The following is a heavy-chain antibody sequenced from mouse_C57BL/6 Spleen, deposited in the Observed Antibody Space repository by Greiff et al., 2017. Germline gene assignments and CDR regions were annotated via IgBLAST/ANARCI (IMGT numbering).Heavy chain of an antibody. CDR2: IWWDDDK. V-gene: IGHV8-8*01. CDR3: ARNPSGSSYGYFDV. Sequence: QVTLKESGPGILQPSQTLSLACSFSGFSLSTFGMGVGWIRQPSGKGLEWLAHIWWDDDKYYNPALKSRLTISKDTSKNQVFLKIANVDTADTATYYCARNPSGSSYGYFDVWGTGTTVTVSS. J-gene: IGHJ1*03. D-gene: IGHD1-1*01. CDR1: GFSLSTFGMG.